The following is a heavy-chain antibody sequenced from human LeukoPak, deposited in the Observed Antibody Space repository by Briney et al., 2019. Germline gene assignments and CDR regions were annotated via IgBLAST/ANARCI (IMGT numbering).Heavy chain of an antibody. CDR3: ARGCTSCPTLARYGMDV. D-gene: IGHD2-2*01. CDR1: GGSISSYY. Sequence: KPSETLSLTCTVSGGSISSYYWSWIRQPAGKGLEWIGRIYTSGSTNYNPSLKSRVTMSVDTSKNQFSLKLSSVTAADTAVYYCARGCTSCPTLARYGMDVWGQGTTVTVPS. J-gene: IGHJ6*02. V-gene: IGHV4-4*07. CDR2: IYTSGST.